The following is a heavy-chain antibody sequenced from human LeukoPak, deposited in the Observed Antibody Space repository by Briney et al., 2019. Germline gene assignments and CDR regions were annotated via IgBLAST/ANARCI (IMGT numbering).Heavy chain of an antibody. V-gene: IGHV3-48*04. D-gene: IGHD5-24*01. CDR2: ISSSSSPM. J-gene: IGHJ4*02. CDR1: GFTFSRFS. CDR3: SRDLRGRDDY. Sequence: PGGSLRLSCAASGFTFSRFSMNWVRQAPGKGLEWLSYISSSSSPMYYADSVKGRFTISRDNAKNTLYLQMNSLRAEDTAVYYCSRDLRGRDDYWGQGILVIVSS.